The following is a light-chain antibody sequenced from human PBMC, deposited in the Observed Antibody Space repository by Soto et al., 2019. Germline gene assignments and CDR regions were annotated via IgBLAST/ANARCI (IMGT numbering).Light chain of an antibody. Sequence: EIVMTQSPGTLSVSPGERATLSCRASQSVSVNLAWYQQKPGQAPRLLIYGVSTRATGIPARFSGSESGTEFTLTNSSLQSEDFAVYSCQQYNDWPFTFGPGTKVDIK. CDR2: GVS. V-gene: IGKV3-15*01. CDR3: QQYNDWPFT. J-gene: IGKJ3*01. CDR1: QSVSVN.